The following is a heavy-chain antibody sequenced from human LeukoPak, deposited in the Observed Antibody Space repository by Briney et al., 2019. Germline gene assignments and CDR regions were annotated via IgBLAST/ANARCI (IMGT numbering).Heavy chain of an antibody. CDR3: ARGYVNYGVSFDY. V-gene: IGHV4-30-4*01. CDR2: IYYSGST. J-gene: IGHJ4*02. D-gene: IGHD4-17*01. Sequence: SQTLSLTCTVSGGSVSSGDCFWSWIRQPPGKGLEWIGYIYYSGSTSYNPSPRSRITISVDTSKNQFSLKLSSVTAADTAIYYCARGYVNYGVSFDYWGQGTLVTVSS. CDR1: GGSVSSGDCF.